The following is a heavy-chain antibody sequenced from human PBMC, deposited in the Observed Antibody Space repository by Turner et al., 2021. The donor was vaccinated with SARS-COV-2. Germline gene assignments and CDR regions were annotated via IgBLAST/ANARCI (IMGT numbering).Heavy chain of an antibody. V-gene: IGHV3-66*02. CDR1: GFTVRRNY. D-gene: IGHD1-1*01. CDR2: IYSGDST. CDR3: ARDLNGGRGP. Sequence: EVPLVASGGGLVQPGGSLGLSCAASGFTVRRNYMSWVRQALGKGLECVSVIYSGDSTFYADSVKGRFTISRDSSKNSLYLQMNSLRTEDTAVYYCARDLNGGRGPWGQGTLVTVSS. J-gene: IGHJ5*02.